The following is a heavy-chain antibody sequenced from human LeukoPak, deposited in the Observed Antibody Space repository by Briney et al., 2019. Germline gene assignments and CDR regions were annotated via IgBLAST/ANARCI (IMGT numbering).Heavy chain of an antibody. CDR1: GFTFSTSG. CDR2: IRYDGGNT. CDR3: ASDGRRSGSYSNYFDY. J-gene: IGHJ4*02. D-gene: IGHD3-10*01. Sequence: GGSLRLSCAASGFTFSTSGMHWVRQAPGKGLEWVAFIRYDGGNTYYADSVKGRFTISRDNSKNTVFLQMNSLRGEDAALYYCASDGRRSGSYSNYFDYRARGPLVTVSS. V-gene: IGHV3-30*02.